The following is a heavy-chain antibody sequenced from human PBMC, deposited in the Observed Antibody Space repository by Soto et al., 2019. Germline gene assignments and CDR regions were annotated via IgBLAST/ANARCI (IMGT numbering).Heavy chain of an antibody. CDR3: SRWGQIVGATPFDI. D-gene: IGHD1-26*01. V-gene: IGHV5-51*01. Sequence: PGESLKISCKGSGYSFTSYWIGWVRQMPGKGLEWMGIVYPGDSDTRYSPSFQGQVTISADKSISTAYLQWSSLKASDTAMYYFSRWGQIVGATPFDIWGQGTMVTVSS. CDR1: GYSFTSYW. CDR2: VYPGDSDT. J-gene: IGHJ3*02.